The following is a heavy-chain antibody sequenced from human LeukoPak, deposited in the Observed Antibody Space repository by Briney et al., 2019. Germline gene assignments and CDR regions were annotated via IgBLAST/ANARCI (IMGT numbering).Heavy chain of an antibody. CDR2: IYSGGST. J-gene: IGHJ5*02. V-gene: IGHV3-66*02. Sequence: GGSLRLSCAASGFTVSSNYMSWVCQAPGKGLEWVSVIYSGGSTYYADSVKGRFTISRDNSKNTLYLQMNSLRAEDTAVYYCAKGRERWLHRTWGQGTLVTVSS. D-gene: IGHD5-24*01. CDR1: GFTVSSNY. CDR3: AKGRERWLHRT.